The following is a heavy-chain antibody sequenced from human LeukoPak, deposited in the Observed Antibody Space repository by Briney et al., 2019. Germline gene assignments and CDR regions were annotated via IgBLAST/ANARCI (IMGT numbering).Heavy chain of an antibody. Sequence: GGSLRLSCEASEFILSSYAMSWVRQAPGKGLEWVALIWYDGSNKYYTDSVKGRLTISRDNSKDTLFLQMNSLRAEDTAVYYCAREGPRGNSQFDYWGQGTLVTVST. CDR3: AREGPRGNSQFDY. J-gene: IGHJ4*02. V-gene: IGHV3-33*08. D-gene: IGHD2/OR15-2a*01. CDR1: EFILSSYA. CDR2: IWYDGSNK.